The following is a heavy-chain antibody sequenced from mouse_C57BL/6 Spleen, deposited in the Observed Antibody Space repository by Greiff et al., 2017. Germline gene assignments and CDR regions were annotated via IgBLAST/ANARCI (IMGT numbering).Heavy chain of an antibody. D-gene: IGHD1-1*01. CDR3: ARYYYGSSYAMDY. CDR2: IDPEDGDT. CDR1: GFNIKDYY. Sequence: EVQLQQSGAELVKPGASVKLSCTASGFNIKDYYMHWVKQRTEQGLEWIGRIDPEDGDTKYAPKFQGKATITADTSSNTAYLQLSSLTSEDTAVYYCARYYYGSSYAMDYWGQGTSVTVSS. J-gene: IGHJ4*01. V-gene: IGHV14-2*01.